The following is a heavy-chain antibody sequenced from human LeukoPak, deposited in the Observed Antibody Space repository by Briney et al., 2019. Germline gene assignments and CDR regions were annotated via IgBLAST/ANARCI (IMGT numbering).Heavy chain of an antibody. V-gene: IGHV4-4*07. Sequence: SETLFLTCTVSGASISNLYLSWIRQPAGKGLEWIGRLYDSGSTNYNPSLKSRVTMSVDTSTNQFFLKRTSVTAADTGVYSCARDSGTTGEVKFDPWGRGTLVTVSS. CDR1: GASISNLY. D-gene: IGHD3-10*01. J-gene: IGHJ5*02. CDR3: ARDSGTTGEVKFDP. CDR2: LYDSGST.